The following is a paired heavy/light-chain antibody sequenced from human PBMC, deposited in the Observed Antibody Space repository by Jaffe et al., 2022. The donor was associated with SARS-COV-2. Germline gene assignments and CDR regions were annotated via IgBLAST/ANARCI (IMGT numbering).Heavy chain of an antibody. CDR2: IKFGGTMT. CDR3: AREREVAFWFDP. V-gene: IGHV1-46*01. D-gene: IGHD2-15*01. CDR1: GYTLTNYH. J-gene: IGHJ5*02. Sequence: QVQLVQSGAEVKKPGASVKISCKASGYTLTNYHTHWVRQAPGQGLEWIGIIKFGGTMTLYAEKFQDRVTMTVDTSTATATIYMELSSLRSEDTAVYYCAREREVAFWFDPWGQGTLVTVSS.
Light chain of an antibody. J-gene: IGLJ1*01. CDR3: TSYTNTFRYV. Sequence: QSALTQPASVSGSPGQSITISCTGTSGDVGGYNRVSWYQQHPGKAPKVVIYDVSNRPSGVSSRFSGSKSGNTASLTISGLQAEDEADYYCTSYTNTFRYVFGTGTKVTVL. CDR2: DVS. V-gene: IGLV2-14*01. CDR1: SGDVGGYNR.